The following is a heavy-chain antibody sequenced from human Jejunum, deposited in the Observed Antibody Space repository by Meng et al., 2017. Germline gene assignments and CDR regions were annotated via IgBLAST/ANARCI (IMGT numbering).Heavy chain of an antibody. Sequence: AQLQDTGPGLVKPSGSLPLPCAVSGVSVSSNHWWSWVRQPPGKGLELIGEMYHGGSTNYNPSLKSRVNISVDKSKDQFSLKLTSVTAADTGVYYCSNYVWGSPPTGVLSWGQGTLVTVSS. J-gene: IGHJ5*02. CDR3: SNYVWGSPPTGVLS. CDR2: MYHGGST. CDR1: GVSVSSNHW. V-gene: IGHV4-4*02. D-gene: IGHD3-16*01.